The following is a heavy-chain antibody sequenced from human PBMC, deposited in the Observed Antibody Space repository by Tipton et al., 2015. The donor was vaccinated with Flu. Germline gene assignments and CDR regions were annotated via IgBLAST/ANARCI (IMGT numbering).Heavy chain of an antibody. Sequence: QLEQSGAEVKKPGESLKISCRGSGYSFTSYWIGWVRQMPGKGLEWMGIIYPGDSDTRYSPSFQGQVTISADKSISTAYLQWSSLKASDTATYYCARQAVAGTKNDAFDIWGQGTMVTVSS. J-gene: IGHJ3*02. D-gene: IGHD6-19*01. CDR3: ARQAVAGTKNDAFDI. CDR1: GYSFTSYW. CDR2: IYPGDSDT. V-gene: IGHV5-51*01.